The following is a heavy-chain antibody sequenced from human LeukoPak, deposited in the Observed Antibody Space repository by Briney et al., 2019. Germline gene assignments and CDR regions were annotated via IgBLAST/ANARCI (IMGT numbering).Heavy chain of an antibody. CDR3: AKGDIVVVVTGKEDRTFDY. CDR2: INPNSGGT. D-gene: IGHD2-15*01. Sequence: ASVKVCCKASGYTFTGYYMHWVRQAPGRGLEWMGRINPNSGGTNYAQKFQGRVTMTRDTSISTAYMELSRLRSDDTAVYYCAKGDIVVVVTGKEDRTFDYWGQGTLVTVSS. V-gene: IGHV1-2*06. CDR1: GYTFTGYY. J-gene: IGHJ4*02.